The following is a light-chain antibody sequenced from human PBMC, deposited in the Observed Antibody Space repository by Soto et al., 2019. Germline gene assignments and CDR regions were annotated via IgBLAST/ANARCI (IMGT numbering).Light chain of an antibody. Sequence: QSVLTQPPSASGTPGQRVTISCSGSSSNLGSNTVNWYQQLPGTAPKLLIYSNNQRPSGVPDRFSGSKSDTSASLAISGLQSEDEADYCCAAWDDSLNGYVFGTGTKLTVL. CDR2: SNN. V-gene: IGLV1-44*01. CDR1: SSNLGSNT. J-gene: IGLJ1*01. CDR3: AAWDDSLNGYV.